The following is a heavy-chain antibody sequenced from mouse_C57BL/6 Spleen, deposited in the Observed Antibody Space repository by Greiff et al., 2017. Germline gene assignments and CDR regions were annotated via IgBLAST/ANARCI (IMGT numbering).Heavy chain of an antibody. CDR2: ISSGSSTI. V-gene: IGHV5-17*01. D-gene: IGHD1-1*01. CDR1: GFTFSDYG. J-gene: IGHJ4*01. CDR3: ARNLLNYAMDY. Sequence: EVQRVESGGGLVKPGGSLKLSCAASGFTFSDYGMHWVRQAPEKGLEWVAYISSGSSTIYYADTVKGRFTISRDNAKNTLFMQMTSLRSEDTAMXYCARNLLNYAMDYWGQGTSVTVSS.